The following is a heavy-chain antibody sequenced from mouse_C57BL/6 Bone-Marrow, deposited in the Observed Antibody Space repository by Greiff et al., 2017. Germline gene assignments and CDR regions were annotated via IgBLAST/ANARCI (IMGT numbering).Heavy chain of an antibody. V-gene: IGHV7-3*01. CDR3: ARYGARRAMDY. Sequence: EVQRVESGGGLVQPGGSLSLSCAASGFTFTDYYMSWVRQPPGTALEWWGFIRNKANGYTTEYSASVKGRFTISRDNSQSILYLQMNALGAEDSATYYGARYGARRAMDYWGQGTSGTVSS. CDR1: GFTFTDYY. J-gene: IGHJ4*01. CDR2: IRNKANGYTT.